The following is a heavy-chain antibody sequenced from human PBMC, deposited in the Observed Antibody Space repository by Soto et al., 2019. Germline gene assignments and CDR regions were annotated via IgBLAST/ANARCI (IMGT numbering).Heavy chain of an antibody. CDR3: ARQRMASFDY. Sequence: QVQLQESGPGLVKPSETLSLTCTVSGGSISSYYWSWIRQPPGKGLEWIGYIYYSGSTNYNPSLKIRVSISVDTSKNHFSLKLSSVTAADTAVYYCARQRMASFDYWGQGTLVTVSS. CDR1: GGSISSYY. V-gene: IGHV4-59*01. CDR2: IYYSGST. J-gene: IGHJ4*02. D-gene: IGHD2-8*01.